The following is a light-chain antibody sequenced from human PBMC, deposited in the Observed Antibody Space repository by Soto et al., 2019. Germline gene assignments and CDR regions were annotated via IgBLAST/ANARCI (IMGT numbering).Light chain of an antibody. CDR2: DVT. Sequence: QSALTQPASVSGSPGQSITISCTGTSNDVGGYNYVSWYQQHPGTAPKLIISDVTKRPSGVSNRFSGSKSGNTASLTISGLQAEDEADYYCSSYLSGSPLVFGGGTKLTVL. CDR1: SNDVGGYNY. J-gene: IGLJ2*01. CDR3: SSYLSGSPLV. V-gene: IGLV2-14*01.